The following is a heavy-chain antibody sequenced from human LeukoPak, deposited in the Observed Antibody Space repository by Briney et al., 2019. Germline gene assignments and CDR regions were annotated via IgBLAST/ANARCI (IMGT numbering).Heavy chain of an antibody. V-gene: IGHV4-4*07. CDR3: ARDRAAAGITVYYYYMDV. Sequence: PSETLSLTCTVSGGSISSYYWSWIRQPAGKGLEWIGRIYTSGSTNYNPSLKSRVTMSVDTSKNQFSLKLSSVTAADTAVYYCARDRAAAGITVYYYYMDVWGKGTTVTISS. J-gene: IGHJ6*03. CDR2: IYTSGST. D-gene: IGHD6-13*01. CDR1: GGSISSYY.